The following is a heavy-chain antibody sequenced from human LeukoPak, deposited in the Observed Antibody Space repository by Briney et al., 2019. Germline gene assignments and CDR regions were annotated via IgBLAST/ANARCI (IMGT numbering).Heavy chain of an antibody. Sequence: PGGSLRHSSAASGFTFSSYPMSWVRQTPGKGLEWVSRISDSALTTDYTDSVKGRFSISRDNSKNTLYLQMNSQRAEDAAVYYCAKERDTYHWNYIDPFDVWGRGTVITVSS. J-gene: IGHJ3*01. CDR1: GFTFSSYP. CDR3: AKERDTYHWNYIDPFDV. CDR2: ISDSALTT. V-gene: IGHV3-23*01. D-gene: IGHD1-7*01.